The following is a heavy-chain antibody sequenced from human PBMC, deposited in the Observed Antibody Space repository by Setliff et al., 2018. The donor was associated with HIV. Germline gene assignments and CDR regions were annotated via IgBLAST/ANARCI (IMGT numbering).Heavy chain of an antibody. J-gene: IGHJ3*02. CDR3: ARSLVPSGYYYGRHAFDI. Sequence: SETLSLTCAVFGGSFSGYYWSWIRQPPGKGLEWIGEINHSGSTDYNPSFKSRVTISVDTSKNQFSLRVNSVTAADTAVYYCARSLVPSGYYYGRHAFDIWGQGTKVTVS. D-gene: IGHD3-22*01. V-gene: IGHV4-34*01. CDR2: INHSGST. CDR1: GGSFSGYY.